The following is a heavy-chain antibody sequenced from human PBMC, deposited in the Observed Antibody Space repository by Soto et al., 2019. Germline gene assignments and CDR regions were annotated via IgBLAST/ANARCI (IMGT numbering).Heavy chain of an antibody. CDR2: INPSSGGT. Sequence: GASVNVSCKASGYTFIGYYIHWVRQAPGQGLEWMGWINPSSGGTKFAQKFQDWVTMTRDTSISTTYMELNRLRYDDTAIYYCARGGSGGGRSFDYWGQGTLVTVSS. V-gene: IGHV1-2*04. J-gene: IGHJ4*02. CDR1: GYTFIGYY. CDR3: ARGGSGGGRSFDY. D-gene: IGHD1-1*01.